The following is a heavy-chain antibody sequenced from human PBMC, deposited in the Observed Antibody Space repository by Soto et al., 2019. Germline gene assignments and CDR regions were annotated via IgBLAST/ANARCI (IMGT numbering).Heavy chain of an antibody. J-gene: IGHJ4*02. CDR2: ISGSGGAT. Sequence: GGSRRLSCVVSGFIPSSYAMSWVRQAPGKGLEWVSGISGSGGATSYADSVKGRFTISRDNSKNTLYLQMNSLSAEDTAIYYCAKDAIMVSSSFNYFDFWGQGALVTSPQ. CDR3: AKDAIMVSSSFNYFDF. D-gene: IGHD6-13*01. V-gene: IGHV3-23*01. CDR1: GFIPSSYA.